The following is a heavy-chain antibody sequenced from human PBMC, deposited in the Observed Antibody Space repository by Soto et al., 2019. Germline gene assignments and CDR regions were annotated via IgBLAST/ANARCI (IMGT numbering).Heavy chain of an antibody. D-gene: IGHD3-10*01. CDR3: ARHYMIRGVNNWFDP. J-gene: IGHJ5*02. CDR2: RYDSGSG. Sequence: QPQLQESGPGLVKPSETVSLTCTVSGYSVRTTTYSWGWIRQAPGKGLEWIGSRYDSGSGDYNPSLKNRVTIAVDTSKNQFSLQLASVTAADTAVYYCARHYMIRGVNNWFDPWGQGTLVTVSS. V-gene: IGHV4-39*01. CDR1: GYSVRTTTYS.